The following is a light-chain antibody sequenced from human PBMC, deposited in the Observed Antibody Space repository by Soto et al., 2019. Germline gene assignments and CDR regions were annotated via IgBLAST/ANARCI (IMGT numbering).Light chain of an antibody. CDR1: QSVSDTH. Sequence: EIGFTQSARAVSLSPGESATLSCRASQSVSDTHVAWYQQRPGQAPRLLIYDASRRDIGVPDRFSGSGSGTDFTLTISGLEPEDFAVYFCHQYGMSPQTFGQGTKVDIK. CDR2: DAS. CDR3: HQYGMSPQT. V-gene: IGKV3-20*01. J-gene: IGKJ1*01.